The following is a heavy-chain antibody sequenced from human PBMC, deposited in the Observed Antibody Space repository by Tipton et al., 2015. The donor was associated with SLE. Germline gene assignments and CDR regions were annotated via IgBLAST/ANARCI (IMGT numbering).Heavy chain of an antibody. J-gene: IGHJ4*02. CDR1: GGSISSSSYY. CDR2: IYYSEST. CDR3: ARLSTDYADRSGYGYFDH. V-gene: IGHV4-39*01. Sequence: TLSLTCTVSGGSISSSSYYWGWIRQPPGKGLEWIGSIYYSESTYYNPSLKSRVTISVDTSKNQFSLKLSSVTAADTAVYYCARLSTDYADRSGYGYFDHWGQGTLVTVSS. D-gene: IGHD3-22*01.